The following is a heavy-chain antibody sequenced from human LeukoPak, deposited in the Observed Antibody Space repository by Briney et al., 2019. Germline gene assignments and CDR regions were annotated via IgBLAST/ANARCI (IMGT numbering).Heavy chain of an antibody. CDR3: AKEGVQTPSDWYFDL. Sequence: GSLRLSCAASGFTFSRNWMHWVRQPPGKGLVWVSGINSDEMSTSYADSVKGRFTISRDNSKNTLYLQMNSLRAEDTAVYYCAKEGVQTPSDWYFDLWGRGTLVTVSS. V-gene: IGHV3-74*01. CDR1: GFTFSRNW. CDR2: INSDEMST. J-gene: IGHJ2*01. D-gene: IGHD1-26*01.